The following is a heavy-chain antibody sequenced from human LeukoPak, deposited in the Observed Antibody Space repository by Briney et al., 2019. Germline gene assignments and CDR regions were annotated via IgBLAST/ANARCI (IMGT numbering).Heavy chain of an antibody. D-gene: IGHD4-17*01. CDR2: ISSSGSTI. J-gene: IGHJ4*02. V-gene: IGHV3-48*03. CDR3: ARASTVSRKFDY. CDR1: GFTFSSYE. Sequence: GGSLRLSCAASGFTFSSYEMNWVRQAPGKGLEWVSYISSSGSTIYYADSVKGRFTISRDNAKNSLYLQMNSLRAEDTAVYYCARASTVSRKFDYWGQGTLVTVSS.